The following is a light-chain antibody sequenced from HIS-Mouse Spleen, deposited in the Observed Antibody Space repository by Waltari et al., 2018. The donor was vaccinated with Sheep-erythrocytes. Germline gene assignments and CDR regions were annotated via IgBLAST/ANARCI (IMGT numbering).Light chain of an antibody. Sequence: SYELTQPPSVSVSPGQTARITCSGDALPKKYAYWYQQKSGPAPVLVIYEDSKRPSGIPGRFAGSSSGTMATLTISGAQVEDEADYYCYSTDSSGNHYVFGTGTKVTVL. V-gene: IGLV3-10*01. J-gene: IGLJ1*01. CDR3: YSTDSSGNHYV. CDR1: ALPKKY. CDR2: EDS.